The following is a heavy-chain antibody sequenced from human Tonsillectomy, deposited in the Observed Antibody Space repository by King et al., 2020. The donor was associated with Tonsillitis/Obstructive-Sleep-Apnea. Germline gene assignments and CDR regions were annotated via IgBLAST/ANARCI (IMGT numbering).Heavy chain of an antibody. Sequence: VQLVESGGGVVQPGRSLRVSCAASGFTFSSYAMHWVRQAPGKGLEWVAIISDDGSHKYYADSVKGRFTISRDNSKNTLYLQMNSLRAEDTAVYYCARGPGTPDEYCGGDCYPNWGQGTLVTVSS. J-gene: IGHJ4*02. CDR1: GFTFSSYA. CDR3: ARGPGTPDEYCGGDCYPN. D-gene: IGHD2-21*01. V-gene: IGHV3-30*04. CDR2: ISDDGSHK.